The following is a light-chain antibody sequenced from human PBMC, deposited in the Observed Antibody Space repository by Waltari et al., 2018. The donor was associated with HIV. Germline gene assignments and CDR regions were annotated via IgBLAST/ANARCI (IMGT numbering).Light chain of an antibody. V-gene: IGLV2-14*03. CDR1: SSDVGGSNY. CDR2: DVS. CDR3: SSYTNSSTLEV. Sequence: SALTQPASVSGSPGQSITSSCIGTSSDVGGSNYVSLYQQHPGKATKLMCYDVSNQPSGVSVRFSGSKSSNKASLTISGLQAEDEAYYYCSSYTNSSTLEVFGTGTKVTVL. J-gene: IGLJ1*01.